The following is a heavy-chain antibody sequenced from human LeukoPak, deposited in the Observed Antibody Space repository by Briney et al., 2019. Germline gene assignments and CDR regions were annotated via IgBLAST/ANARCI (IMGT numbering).Heavy chain of an antibody. D-gene: IGHD3-22*01. Sequence: SETLSLTCTVSGGSISSSSYYWGWIRQPPGKGLEWIGSIYYSGSTYYNPSLKSRVTISVDTSKNQFSLKLSSVTAADTAVYYCARDKDDFPTQITMIVAGRAFDIWGQGTMVSVSS. CDR2: IYYSGST. V-gene: IGHV4-39*07. CDR1: GGSISSSSYY. CDR3: ARDKDDFPTQITMIVAGRAFDI. J-gene: IGHJ3*02.